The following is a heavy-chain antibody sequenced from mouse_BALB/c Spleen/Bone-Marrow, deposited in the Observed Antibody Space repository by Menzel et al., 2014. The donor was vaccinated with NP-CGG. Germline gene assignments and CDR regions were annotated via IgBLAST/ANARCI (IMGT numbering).Heavy chain of an antibody. D-gene: IGHD1-1*01. V-gene: IGHV14-3*02. CDR2: MDPANGNT. CDR1: GFNIKDTY. J-gene: IGHJ3*01. Sequence: VQLQQSGAELAKPGASVKLSCTASGFNIKDTYMHWVKQRPEQGLEWIGRMDPANGNTKYDPKFQGKATITADTSSNTAYLQLSSLTSEDTAVYYCASYYYGSSRFAYWGQGTLVTVSA. CDR3: ASYYYGSSRFAY.